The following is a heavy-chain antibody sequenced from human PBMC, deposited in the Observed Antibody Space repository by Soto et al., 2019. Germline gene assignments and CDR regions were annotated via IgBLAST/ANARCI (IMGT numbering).Heavy chain of an antibody. CDR1: GFTFSSYS. V-gene: IGHV3-48*02. Sequence: PGGSLRLSCAASGFTFSSYSMNWVRQAPGKGLEWVSYISSSSSTIYYADSVKGRFTISRDNAKNSLYLQMNSLRDEDTAVYYCARDNGVAAAGPNWFDPWGQGTLVTVSS. CDR2: ISSSSSTI. J-gene: IGHJ5*02. CDR3: ARDNGVAAAGPNWFDP. D-gene: IGHD6-13*01.